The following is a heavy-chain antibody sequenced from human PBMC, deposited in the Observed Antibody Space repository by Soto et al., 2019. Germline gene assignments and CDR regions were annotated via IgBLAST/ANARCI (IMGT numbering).Heavy chain of an antibody. D-gene: IGHD3-22*01. Sequence: GGSLRLSCAASGFTFSNAWINWVRQAPGKGLEWVGRIKSKTDGGTTDYAEPVRGRFAISRDDSNNMVYLQMNSLKIEDTAVYYCTTDSYSTIIIVRFDYWGHGTLVTVSS. CDR3: TTDSYSTIIIVRFDY. V-gene: IGHV3-15*07. CDR2: IKSKTDGGTT. CDR1: GFTFSNAW. J-gene: IGHJ4*01.